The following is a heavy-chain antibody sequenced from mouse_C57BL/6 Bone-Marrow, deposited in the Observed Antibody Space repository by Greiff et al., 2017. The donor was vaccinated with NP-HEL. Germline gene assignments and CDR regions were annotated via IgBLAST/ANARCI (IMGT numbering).Heavy chain of an antibody. D-gene: IGHD1-1*01. CDR3: ARGLLLRFSWFAY. CDR1: GYPFTDHT. Sequence: QVQLQPSDAELVKPGASVKISCKVSGYPFTDHTIHWMKQRPDQGLEWIGYIYPRDGSPKYTEKFKGQATLTADKPSSTASMQLNSLTSEDSSVYFCARGLLLRFSWFAYWGQGTLVTVSA. J-gene: IGHJ3*01. CDR2: IYPRDGSP. V-gene: IGHV1-78*01.